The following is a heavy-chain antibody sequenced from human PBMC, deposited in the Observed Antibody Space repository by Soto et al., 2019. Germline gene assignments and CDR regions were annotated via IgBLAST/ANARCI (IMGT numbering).Heavy chain of an antibody. CDR2: ISYDGSNK. CDR1: GFTFSSYG. V-gene: IGHV3-30*18. J-gene: IGHJ4*02. Sequence: GGSLRLSCAASGFTFSSYGMHWVRQAPGKGLEWVAVISYDGSNKYYADSVKGRFTISRDNSKNTLYLQMNSLRAEDTAVYYCAKAEQLVLYSLRYWGQGTLVTVSS. CDR3: AKAEQLVLYSLRY. D-gene: IGHD6-6*01.